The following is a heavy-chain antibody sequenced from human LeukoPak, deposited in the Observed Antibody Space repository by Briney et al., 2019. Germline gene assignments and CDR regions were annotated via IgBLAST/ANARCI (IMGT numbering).Heavy chain of an antibody. CDR3: ARPQYSFGSGSTRPLFDF. D-gene: IGHD3-10*01. J-gene: IGHJ4*02. V-gene: IGHV1-2*02. CDR2: INPNSGGT. CDR1: GYTFTHYY. Sequence: ASVKVSCKASGYTFTHYYMHWVRQAPGQGLEWGGWINPNSGGTNYAQKFQGRETMTRETSISTAYMELSRLRSDDTAVYFCARPQYSFGSGSTRPLFDFCGQGTLVTASS.